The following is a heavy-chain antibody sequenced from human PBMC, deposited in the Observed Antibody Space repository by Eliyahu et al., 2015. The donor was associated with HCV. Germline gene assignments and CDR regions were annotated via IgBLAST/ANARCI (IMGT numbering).Heavy chain of an antibody. J-gene: IGHJ4*02. CDR2: IWYDGSNK. Sequence: QVQLVEAGGGVVXPGXSXXLXCAASGFIFRXYGMXWVRQAPGKGLXWVAGIWYDGSNKYYADSVKGRFTISRDNSKNTVYLEMNSLRAEDTAVYYCAREGGFGQPVNVPIDSWGQGTLVTVSS. D-gene: IGHD3-10*01. V-gene: IGHV3-33*01. CDR3: AREGGFGQPVNVPIDS. CDR1: GFIFRXYG.